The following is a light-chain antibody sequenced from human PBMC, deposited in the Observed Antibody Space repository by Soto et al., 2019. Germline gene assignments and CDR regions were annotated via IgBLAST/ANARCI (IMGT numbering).Light chain of an antibody. CDR2: MNN. Sequence: QSVLTQPPSLSGTPGQTVTISCFGSTSNIGSSIVHWYQQLPGTAPKHLIYMNNQRPSGVPDRFSGSKSGTSASLVISALRSEDEADYYCVAWDDNLSARVFGGGTKLTVL. J-gene: IGLJ3*02. CDR3: VAWDDNLSARV. V-gene: IGLV1-47*01. CDR1: TSNIGSSI.